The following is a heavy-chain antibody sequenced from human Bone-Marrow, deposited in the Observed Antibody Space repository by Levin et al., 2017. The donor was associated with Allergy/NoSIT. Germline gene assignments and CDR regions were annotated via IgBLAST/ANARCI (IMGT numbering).Heavy chain of an antibody. D-gene: IGHD3-22*01. Sequence: GESLKISCAASGFTFSSYGMHWVRQAPGKGLEWVAVISYDGSNKYYADSVKGRFTISRDNSKNTLYLQMNSLRAEDTAVYYCAKSYATHSPKGGNDSSGYYLGAFDIWGQGTMVTVSS. CDR1: GFTFSSYG. J-gene: IGHJ3*02. CDR2: ISYDGSNK. CDR3: AKSYATHSPKGGNDSSGYYLGAFDI. V-gene: IGHV3-30*18.